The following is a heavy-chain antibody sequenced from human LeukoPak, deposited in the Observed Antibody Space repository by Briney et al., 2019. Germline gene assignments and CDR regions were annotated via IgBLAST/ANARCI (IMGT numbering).Heavy chain of an antibody. J-gene: IGHJ4*02. Sequence: SVKVSCKASGGTFSSYAISWVRQAPGQRLEWMGGIIPIFGTANYAQKFQGRVTITADESTSTAYMELSSLRSEDTAVYYCARNRLELLSPPWWDCWGQGTLVTVSS. V-gene: IGHV1-69*13. CDR3: ARNRLELLSPPWWDC. D-gene: IGHD1-7*01. CDR2: IIPIFGTA. CDR1: GGTFSSYA.